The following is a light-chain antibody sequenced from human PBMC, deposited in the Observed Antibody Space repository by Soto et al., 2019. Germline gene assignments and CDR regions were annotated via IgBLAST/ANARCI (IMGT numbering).Light chain of an antibody. CDR2: DAS. Sequence: DIQMTQSPSTLSASVGDRVTITCRASQSSRSWLAWYQQKPVKAPKLLIYDASSLESGVPSRFSGSGSGTEFTLTISSLQPDDFATYYCQQYNSYRWTFGQGTKVDIK. CDR3: QQYNSYRWT. J-gene: IGKJ1*01. V-gene: IGKV1-5*01. CDR1: QSSRSW.